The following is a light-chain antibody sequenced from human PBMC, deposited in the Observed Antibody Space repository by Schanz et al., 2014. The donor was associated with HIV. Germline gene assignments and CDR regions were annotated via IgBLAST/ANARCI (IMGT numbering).Light chain of an antibody. Sequence: QSALTQPPSASGSPGQSVTISCTGTSSDVGGYNYVSWYQQHPGKAPKLMIYEVSKRPSGVPDRFSGSKSGNTASLTVSGLQPEDEADYYCSSYAGSNKFGVLRGGTNLTVL. CDR1: SSDVGGYNY. J-gene: IGLJ3*02. V-gene: IGLV2-8*01. CDR3: SSYAGSNKFGV. CDR2: EVS.